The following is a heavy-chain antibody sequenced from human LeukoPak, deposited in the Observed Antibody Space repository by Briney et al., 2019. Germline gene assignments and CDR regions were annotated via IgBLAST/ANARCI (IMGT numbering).Heavy chain of an antibody. V-gene: IGHV4-34*01. CDR2: INHSGST. D-gene: IGHD3-3*01. J-gene: IGHJ4*02. CDR3: ARGRAYYDFWSGYSNFDY. Sequence: PSETLSLTCAVYGGSFSGYYWSWIRQPPGKGLEWIGEINHSGSTNYNPSLKSRVTISVDTSKNQFSLKLSSVTAADTAVYYCARGRAYYDFWSGYSNFDYWGQGTLVTVSS. CDR1: GGSFSGYY.